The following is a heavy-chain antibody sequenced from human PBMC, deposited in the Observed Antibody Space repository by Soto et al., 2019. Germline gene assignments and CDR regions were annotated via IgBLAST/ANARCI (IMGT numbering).Heavy chain of an antibody. Sequence: SQTLSVTCAISGDSVSSNSAAWNCIRQSPSKGLEWLGRTYYRAKWYNDYAVSVKSRIAINPDTSKNQFSLQLISVTPADTAVYYCAREPWGWFDPWGQGTLVTVSS. J-gene: IGHJ5*02. V-gene: IGHV6-1*01. D-gene: IGHD3-16*01. CDR1: GDSVSSNSAA. CDR2: TYYRAKWYN. CDR3: AREPWGWFDP.